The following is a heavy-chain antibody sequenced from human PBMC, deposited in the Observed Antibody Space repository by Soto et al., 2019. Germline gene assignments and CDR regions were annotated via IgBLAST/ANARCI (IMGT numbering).Heavy chain of an antibody. J-gene: IGHJ5*02. CDR2: IIPIFGTA. CDR3: ASYYGGSSWDVGFDP. Sequence: QVQLVQSGAEVKKPGSSVKVSCKASGGTFSSYAISWVRQAPGQGLEWMGGIIPIFGTANYEQKLSGRVTITADVSTSTAYMGLSSRRAEDTAVYYCASYYGGSSWDVGFDPWGQGTLVTVSS. V-gene: IGHV1-69*01. D-gene: IGHD6-13*01. CDR1: GGTFSSYA.